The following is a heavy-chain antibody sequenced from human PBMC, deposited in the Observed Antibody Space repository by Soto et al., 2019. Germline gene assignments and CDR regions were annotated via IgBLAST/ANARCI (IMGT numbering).Heavy chain of an antibody. D-gene: IGHD6-13*01. CDR2: IIPIFGTA. V-gene: IGHV1-69*01. CDR3: ARGIKPHSRSSHISL. CDR1: GGTFSSYA. Sequence: QVQLVQSGAEVKKPGSSVKVSCKAAGGTFSSYAISWVRQAPGQGLEWMGGIIPIFGTANYAQKFQGRVTITADEYTSTAYMELSSLRSEDTAVYYCARGIKPHSRSSHISLWGQGTLVTVSS. J-gene: IGHJ4*02.